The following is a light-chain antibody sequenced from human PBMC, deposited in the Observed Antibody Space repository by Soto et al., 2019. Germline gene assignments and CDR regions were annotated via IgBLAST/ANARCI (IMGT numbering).Light chain of an antibody. J-gene: IGLJ1*01. Sequence: QPALTQPASVSGSPGQTSTITCTGTSSDVGGYDYVSWHQQHPGKAPKLMIYDVSKRPSGVSNRFSGSKSGNTASLTISGLQAEDEADYYCSSKRGSTGVFGTGTKVTVL. CDR1: SSDVGGYDY. CDR3: SSKRGSTGV. V-gene: IGLV2-14*01. CDR2: DVS.